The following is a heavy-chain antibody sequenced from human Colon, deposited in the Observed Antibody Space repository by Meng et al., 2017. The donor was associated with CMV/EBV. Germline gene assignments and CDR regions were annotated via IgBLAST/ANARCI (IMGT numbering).Heavy chain of an antibody. J-gene: IGHJ4*02. CDR2: MYRGGSP. D-gene: IGHD3-10*01. CDR1: GFFVSNTY. CDR3: ALSYGANQPFDS. V-gene: IGHV3-53*01. Sequence: GGSLRLSCAGSGFFVSNTYINWVRQAPGKGVEWVSVMYRGGSPFYTDSVKGRFTISRDISKNTVYLQMNKLRVEDTAVYYCALSYGANQPFDSWGPGTLVTVSS.